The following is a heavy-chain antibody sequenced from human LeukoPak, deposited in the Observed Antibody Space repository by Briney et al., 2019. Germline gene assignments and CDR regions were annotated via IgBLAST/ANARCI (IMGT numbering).Heavy chain of an antibody. Sequence: PSETLSLTCTVSGGSISSHYWSWIRQPPGKGLEWVGHIYYSGSTNYNPSLKSRVTISVDTSKNQFSLKLSSVTAADTAVYYCARGTAAIAYYFDYWGQGTLVTVSS. J-gene: IGHJ4*02. CDR1: GGSISSHY. D-gene: IGHD2-2*01. CDR3: ARGTAAIAYYFDY. V-gene: IGHV4-59*11. CDR2: IYYSGST.